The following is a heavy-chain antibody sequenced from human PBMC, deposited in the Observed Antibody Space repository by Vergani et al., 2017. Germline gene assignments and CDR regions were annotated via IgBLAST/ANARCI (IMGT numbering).Heavy chain of an antibody. Sequence: QVQLQESGPGLVKSSETLSLTCTVSGGSISSYYWSWIRQPPGKGLEWIGYIYYSGSTNYNPSLKSRVTISVDTSKNQFSLKLSSVTAADTAVYYCARAYSGSYSADYCYCYGMDVWGQGTTVTVSS. CDR1: GGSISSYY. D-gene: IGHD1-26*01. CDR2: IYYSGST. V-gene: IGHV4-59*01. J-gene: IGHJ6*02. CDR3: ARAYSGSYSADYCYCYGMDV.